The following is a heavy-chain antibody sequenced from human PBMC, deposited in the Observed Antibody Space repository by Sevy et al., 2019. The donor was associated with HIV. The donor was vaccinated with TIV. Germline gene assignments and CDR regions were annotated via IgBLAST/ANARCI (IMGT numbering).Heavy chain of an antibody. D-gene: IGHD3-3*01. CDR2: ISWNSGSI. CDR1: GFTFDDYA. V-gene: IGHV3-9*03. Sequence: GGSLRLSCAASGFTFDDYAMHWVRQAPGKGLEWVSGISWNSGSIGYADSVKGRFTIPRDNAKNSLYLQMNSLRAEDMALYYCAKGDYDFWTHWGQGTLVTVSS. J-gene: IGHJ4*02. CDR3: AKGDYDFWTH.